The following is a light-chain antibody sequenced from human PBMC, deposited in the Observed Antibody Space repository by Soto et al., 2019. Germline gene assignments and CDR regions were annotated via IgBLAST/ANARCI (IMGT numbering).Light chain of an antibody. Sequence: QSALPQPASVSGSPGQSSTISCTGTSSDVGGYNYVSWYQQHPGKAPKLMIYDVSNRPSGVSNRFSGSKSGNTASLTISGLQAEDEADYYCSSYTSSSTVVFGGGTKPTV. CDR1: SSDVGGYNY. CDR3: SSYTSSSTVV. V-gene: IGLV2-14*01. CDR2: DVS. J-gene: IGLJ2*01.